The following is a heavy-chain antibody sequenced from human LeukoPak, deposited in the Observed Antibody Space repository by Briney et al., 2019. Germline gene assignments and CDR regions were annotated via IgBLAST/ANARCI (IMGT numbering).Heavy chain of an antibody. CDR2: ISGSGGST. CDR3: AKRGVVIRVILGGFHKEAYHFDS. J-gene: IGHJ4*02. CDR1: GITLSNYG. V-gene: IGHV3-23*01. D-gene: IGHD3-22*01. Sequence: GGSLRLSCVVSGITLSNYGMSWVRQAPGKGLEWVAGISGSGGSTNYAASVKGRLTISRDNPKNTLYLQMNSLRAEDTAVYFWAKRGVVIRVILGGFHKEAYHFDSRAQGALVTVSS.